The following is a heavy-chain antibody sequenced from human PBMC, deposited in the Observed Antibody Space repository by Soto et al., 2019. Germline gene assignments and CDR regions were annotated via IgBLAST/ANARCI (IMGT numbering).Heavy chain of an antibody. V-gene: IGHV5-51*01. Sequence: GESLKISCKGSGYIFTSYWIGWVRQMPGKGLEWMGIIYPGDSDTRYSPSFQGQVTISADKSISTAYLQWSSLKASDTAMYYCARLGHCSSTRRYYYCGMDVWGQGTTVTVSS. CDR3: ARLGHCSSTRRYYYCGMDV. CDR1: GYIFTSYW. D-gene: IGHD2-2*01. CDR2: IYPGDSDT. J-gene: IGHJ6*02.